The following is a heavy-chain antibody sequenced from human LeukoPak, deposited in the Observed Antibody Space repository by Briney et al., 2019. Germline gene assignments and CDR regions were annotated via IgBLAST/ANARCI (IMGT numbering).Heavy chain of an antibody. J-gene: IGHJ3*02. CDR2: ISAYNGHT. CDR1: GYTFTSYG. V-gene: IGHV1-18*01. CDR3: ARGGRWELPRPYAFDI. D-gene: IGHD1-26*01. Sequence: GASVKVSCKASGYTFTSYGISWVRQAPGQGLEWMGWISAYNGHTNYAQKLQGRVTMTTDTSTSTAYMELRSLRSDDTAVYYCARGGRWELPRPYAFDIWGKGTTVTISS.